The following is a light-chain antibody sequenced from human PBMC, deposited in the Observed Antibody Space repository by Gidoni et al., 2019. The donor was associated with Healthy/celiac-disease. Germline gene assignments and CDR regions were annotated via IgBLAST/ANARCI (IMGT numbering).Light chain of an antibody. V-gene: IGKV1-39*01. J-gene: IGKJ5*01. Sequence: DSQMTQSPSSLSASVGDRVTITCRASQRISSYLNWYQQKPGKAPKLLIYAASSLQSGVPSRFSGSGSGTDFTLTIRRLQPEDFATYYCQQSYSTPRTFGQGTRLEIK. CDR3: QQSYSTPRT. CDR2: AAS. CDR1: QRISSY.